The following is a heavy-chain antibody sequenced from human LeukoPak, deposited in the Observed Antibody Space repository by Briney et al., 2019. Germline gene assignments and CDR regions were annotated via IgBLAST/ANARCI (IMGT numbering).Heavy chain of an antibody. CDR2: IYPGDSDT. V-gene: IGHV5-51*01. Sequence: GESLKISCKDSGYSFTTYWIGWVRQMPGKGLEWMGIIYPGDSDTRYSPSFQDQVTISVDKSINTAYLQWSSLKASDTAMYYCARRANGGWYWIDSWGQGTLVTVSS. CDR3: ARRANGGWYWIDS. J-gene: IGHJ5*02. CDR1: GYSFTTYW. D-gene: IGHD6-19*01.